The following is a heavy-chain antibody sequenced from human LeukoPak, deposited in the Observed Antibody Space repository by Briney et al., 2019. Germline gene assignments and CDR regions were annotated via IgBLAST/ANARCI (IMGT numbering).Heavy chain of an antibody. CDR3: ARGDYGDYSRRAYYYYGMDV. V-gene: IGHV1-46*01. CDR1: GFTFTSYY. J-gene: IGHJ6*02. Sequence: GRSLRLSCAASGFTFTSYYMHWVRQAPGQGLEWMGIINPSGGSTSYAQKFQGRDTMTRDTSTSTVYMELSSLRSEDTAVYYCARGDYGDYSRRAYYYYGMDVWGQGTTVTVSS. CDR2: INPSGGST. D-gene: IGHD4-17*01.